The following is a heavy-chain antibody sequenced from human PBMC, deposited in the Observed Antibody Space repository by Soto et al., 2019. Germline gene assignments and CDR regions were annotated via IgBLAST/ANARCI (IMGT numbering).Heavy chain of an antibody. V-gene: IGHV4-59*01. Sequence: SETLSLTCTVSGGSISSYYWSWIRQPPGKGLEWIGYIYYSGSTNYNPSLKSRVTISVDTSENQFSLKLSSVTAAETAVYYCAREEVIAAAGTGWFDPWGQGTLVTVSS. CDR1: GGSISSYY. J-gene: IGHJ5*02. D-gene: IGHD6-13*01. CDR3: AREEVIAAAGTGWFDP. CDR2: IYYSGST.